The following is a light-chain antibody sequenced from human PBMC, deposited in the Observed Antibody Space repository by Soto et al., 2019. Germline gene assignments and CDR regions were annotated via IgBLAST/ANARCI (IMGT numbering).Light chain of an antibody. CDR1: SSDVGAYDY. J-gene: IGLJ3*02. Sequence: QSALTQPASVSGSPGQSITISCTGTSSDVGAYDYVSWYQHHPGKAPKVMIYEATKRPSGVSNRFSGSKSGNTASLTISGLQTEDEADYYCCAYAGSGTVVFGGGTKLTVL. CDR3: CAYAGSGTVV. CDR2: EAT. V-gene: IGLV2-23*01.